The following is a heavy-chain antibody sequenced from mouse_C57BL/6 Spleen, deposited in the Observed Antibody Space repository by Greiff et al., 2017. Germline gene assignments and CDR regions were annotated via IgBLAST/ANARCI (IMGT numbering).Heavy chain of an antibody. CDR3: ARFPVVGGGYYDY. D-gene: IGHD1-1*01. V-gene: IGHV1-64*01. CDR2: IHPNSGST. CDR1: GYTFTSYW. J-gene: IGHJ2*01. Sequence: VQLQQPGAELVKPGASVKLSCKASGYTFTSYWMHWVKQRPGQGLEWIGMIHPNSGSTNYNEKFKSKATLTVDTSSSTAYMQLSSLTSEDSAVYYGARFPVVGGGYYDYWGKGTTLTVSS.